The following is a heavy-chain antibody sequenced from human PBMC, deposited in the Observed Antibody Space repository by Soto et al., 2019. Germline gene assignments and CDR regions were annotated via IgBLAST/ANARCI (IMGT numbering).Heavy chain of an antibody. CDR1: GYTFTTYA. V-gene: IGHV1-3*01. J-gene: IGHJ6*02. CDR3: GRPVVGATGEIIYNAMDV. CDR2: INPASGHT. Sequence: VQLVQSGAEVKKPGASVKVSCKASGYTFTTYALHWVRQAPGQRPEWMGWINPASGHTKYSKKFQDRVPITRDTSARTGYMELSSLRSEDTAVYYCGRPVVGATGEIIYNAMDVWGQGTTVTVSS. D-gene: IGHD1-26*01.